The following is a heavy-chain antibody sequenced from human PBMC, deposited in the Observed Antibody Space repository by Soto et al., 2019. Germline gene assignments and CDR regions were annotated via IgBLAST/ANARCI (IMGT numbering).Heavy chain of an antibody. D-gene: IGHD2-15*01. V-gene: IGHV1-69*04. Sequence: ASVKVSCKASGGTFSSYTISWVRQAPGQGLEWMGRIIPILGIANYAQKFQGRVRLTADKSTSTAYMELSSLRSEDTAVYYCARDHRSIGYCSGGSCSPIPVFDIWGQGTMVTVSS. J-gene: IGHJ3*02. CDR1: GGTFSSYT. CDR2: IIPILGIA. CDR3: ARDHRSIGYCSGGSCSPIPVFDI.